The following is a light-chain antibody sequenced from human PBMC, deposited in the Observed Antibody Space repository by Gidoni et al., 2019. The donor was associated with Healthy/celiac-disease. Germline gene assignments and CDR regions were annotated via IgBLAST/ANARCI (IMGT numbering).Light chain of an antibody. Sequence: DVRTQQPAGSGAPGKTARIPCGGNHIGSNSVHWSQQKPGQAPVLVVYADSDRPSGPPERFSGSNSGNTATLTISRVEAGDEADSYCQVWDSSSDHPVFGGGTKLTVL. V-gene: IGLV3-21*03. CDR1: HIGSNS. CDR3: QVWDSSSDHPV. J-gene: IGLJ2*01. CDR2: ADS.